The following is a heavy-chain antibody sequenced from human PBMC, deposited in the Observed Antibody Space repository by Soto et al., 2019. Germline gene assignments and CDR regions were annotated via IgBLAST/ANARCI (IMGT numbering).Heavy chain of an antibody. J-gene: IGHJ4*02. CDR3: ARAKGMTTVH. D-gene: IGHD4-17*01. Sequence: PSETLSLTCAVSSASISSSDWWNWVRQPPGKGLEWIGEVYHSGSTNYNPSLKSRVTMSVDMSKNQFSLNLRSVTAADTAVYYCARAKGMTTVHWGPGTLVTVSS. V-gene: IGHV4-4*02. CDR2: VYHSGST. CDR1: SASISSSDW.